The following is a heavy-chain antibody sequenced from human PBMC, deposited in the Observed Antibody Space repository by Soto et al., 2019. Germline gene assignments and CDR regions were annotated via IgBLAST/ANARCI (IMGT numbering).Heavy chain of an antibody. CDR3: ARGVENIVVVLDVFGYYGMDV. Sequence: SVKVSCKASGYRFSSYAVYWVRQAPERRLEWMGWINAVNGNTKYSQKLQGRVTFTGDTSASTAHMELSSLRSEDTAVYFCARGVENIVVVLDVFGYYGMDVWGQGTTVTVSS. CDR1: GYRFSSYA. J-gene: IGHJ6*02. CDR2: INAVNGNT. D-gene: IGHD2-2*01. V-gene: IGHV1-3*01.